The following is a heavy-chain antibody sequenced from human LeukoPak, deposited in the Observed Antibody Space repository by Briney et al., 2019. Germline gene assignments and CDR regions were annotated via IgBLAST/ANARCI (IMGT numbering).Heavy chain of an antibody. CDR1: GGSISSYY. CDR2: IYYNGST. CDR3: ARYSRSGWYFDY. Sequence: SETLSLTCTVSGGSISSYYWSWIRQPPGRGLEWIGYIYYNGSTNYNPSLKSRVTISVDTSKNQFSLKLSSVTAADTAVYYCARYSRSGWYFDYWGQGTLVTVSS. J-gene: IGHJ4*02. D-gene: IGHD6-19*01. V-gene: IGHV4-59*08.